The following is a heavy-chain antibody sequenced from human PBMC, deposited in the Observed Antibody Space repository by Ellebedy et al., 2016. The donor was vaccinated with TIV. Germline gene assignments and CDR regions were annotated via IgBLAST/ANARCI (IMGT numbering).Heavy chain of an antibody. CDR2: IDWDGSRI. CDR1: GFTFDDGP. Sequence: PGGSLRLSCEASGFTFDDGPMHWVRQAPGKGLEWVSLIDWDGSRIYYADSVKGRFTISRDNTKNSLYLQMNSLRTEDSALYYCVKEGGVPNTFYFDFWGQGTLVTVSS. D-gene: IGHD1/OR15-1a*01. CDR3: VKEGGVPNTFYFDF. V-gene: IGHV3-43*01. J-gene: IGHJ4*02.